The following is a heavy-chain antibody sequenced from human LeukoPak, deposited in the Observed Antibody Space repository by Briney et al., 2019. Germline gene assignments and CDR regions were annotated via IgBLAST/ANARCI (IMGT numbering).Heavy chain of an antibody. CDR2: ISYSGGST. CDR1: GFTFSSNA. Sequence: GSLRLSCAASGFTFSSNAMSWVRQAPGKGLEWVSGISYSGGSTYYADSVKGRFTISRDNAKKSLYLQMNSLRDEDTAVYYCARVRKLGNYFDFWGQGTLVTVSS. V-gene: IGHV3-23*01. J-gene: IGHJ4*02. D-gene: IGHD7-27*01. CDR3: ARVRKLGNYFDF.